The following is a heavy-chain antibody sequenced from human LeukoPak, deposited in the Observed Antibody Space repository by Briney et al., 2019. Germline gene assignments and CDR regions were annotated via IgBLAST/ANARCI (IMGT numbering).Heavy chain of an antibody. D-gene: IGHD5-18*01. CDR3: ARARLGYSYDY. CDR2: IYYSGST. V-gene: IGHV4-39*01. J-gene: IGHJ4*02. CDR1: GGSISSSIYY. Sequence: SETLSLTCIVSGGSISSSIYYWGWIRQPPGKGLEWIGSIYYSGSTYYNPSLKGRVTISADTPNNQFSLKLSSVTAADTAVYYCARARLGYSYDYWGQGTLVTVSS.